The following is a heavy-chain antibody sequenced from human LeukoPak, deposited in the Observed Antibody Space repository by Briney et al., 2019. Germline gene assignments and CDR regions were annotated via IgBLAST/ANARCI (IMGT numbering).Heavy chain of an antibody. CDR3: ARASWNDAFDI. Sequence: GGSPRLSCAASGFTFSSYWMSWVRQAPGKGLEWVANIKQDGSEKYYVDSVKGRFTISRDNAKNSLYLQMNSLRAEDTAVYYCARASWNDAFDIWGQGTLVTVSS. CDR2: IKQDGSEK. D-gene: IGHD1-1*01. V-gene: IGHV3-7*01. CDR1: GFTFSSYW. J-gene: IGHJ4*02.